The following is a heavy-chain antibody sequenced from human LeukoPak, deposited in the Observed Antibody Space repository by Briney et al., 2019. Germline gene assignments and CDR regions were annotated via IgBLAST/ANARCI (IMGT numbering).Heavy chain of an antibody. J-gene: IGHJ3*02. CDR2: INHSGST. Sequence: SETLSLTCAVYGGSFSGYYWSWIRQPPGKGLEWIGEINHSGSTNYNPSLKSRVTISVDTSKNQFSLKLSSVTAADTAVYYCARRRLDAFDIWGQGTMVTVSP. V-gene: IGHV4-34*01. D-gene: IGHD5-24*01. CDR1: GGSFSGYY. CDR3: ARRRLDAFDI.